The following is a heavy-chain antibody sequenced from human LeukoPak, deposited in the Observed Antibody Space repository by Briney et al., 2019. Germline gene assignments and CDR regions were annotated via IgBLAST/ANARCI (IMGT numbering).Heavy chain of an antibody. V-gene: IGHV3-15*07. CDR1: GFTFSSAC. CDR3: ATPALGRRLYYYDY. Sequence: SGGSLRLSCAASGFTFSSACLSWVRQAPGKGLEWVGRIRTKSDGETVDYAAPVKGRFPISRDDSKNTLFLQMNSLKTEDTAVYYCATPALGRRLYYYDYWGRGTLVTVSP. D-gene: IGHD3-16*01. J-gene: IGHJ4*02. CDR2: IRTKSDGETV.